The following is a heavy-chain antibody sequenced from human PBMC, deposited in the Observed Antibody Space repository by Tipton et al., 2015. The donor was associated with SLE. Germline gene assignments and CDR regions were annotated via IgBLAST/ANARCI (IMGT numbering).Heavy chain of an antibody. CDR3: ANGEWELLAFDY. J-gene: IGHJ4*02. D-gene: IGHD1-26*01. CDR2: ISGSGGGT. CDR1: GDSIRSNN. Sequence: LSLTCTVSGDSIRSNNWSWVRQAPGKGLEWVSAISGSGGGTYYADSVKGRFTISRDNSRNTLYLQMNSLRAEDTAIYYCANGEWELLAFDYWGQGTLVTVSS. V-gene: IGHV3-23*01.